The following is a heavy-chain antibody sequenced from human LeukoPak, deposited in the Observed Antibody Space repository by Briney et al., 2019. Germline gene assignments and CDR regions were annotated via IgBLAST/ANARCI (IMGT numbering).Heavy chain of an antibody. V-gene: IGHV4-39*01. CDR1: GGSISSSSYY. D-gene: IGHD2-2*01. Sequence: SETLSLTCTVSGGSISSSSYYWGWIRQPPGKGLEWIGSIYYSGSTYYNPSLKSRVTISVDTSKNQFSLKLSSVTAADTAVYYCVSYCSSTSCYDFEYFQHWGQGTLVTVSS. CDR3: VSYCSSTSCYDFEYFQH. CDR2: IYYSGST. J-gene: IGHJ1*01.